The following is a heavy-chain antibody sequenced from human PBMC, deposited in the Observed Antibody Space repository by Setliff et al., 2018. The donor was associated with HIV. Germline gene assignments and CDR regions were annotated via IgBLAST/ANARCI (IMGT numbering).Heavy chain of an antibody. D-gene: IGHD2-15*01. CDR3: AATLGYCSGDSCYGYFPH. V-gene: IGHV1-69*13. CDR2: TMPISGTP. J-gene: IGHJ1*01. Sequence: SVKVSCKASGGTFSSYAIYWVRQAPGQGLEWMGGTMPISGTPNYAQKFQGRVTITADESTNTAYMELSSLRSEDTAVYYCAATLGYCSGDSCYGYFPHGGQGTLVTAPQ. CDR1: GGTFSSYA.